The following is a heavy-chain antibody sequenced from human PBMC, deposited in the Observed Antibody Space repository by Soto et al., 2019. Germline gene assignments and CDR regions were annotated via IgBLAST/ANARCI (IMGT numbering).Heavy chain of an antibody. CDR3: ARQIYDSDTGPNFQYYFES. CDR1: GYSFAGYW. CDR2: IDPSDSQT. Sequence: GESLKISCKGSGYSFAGYWITWVRQKPGKGLEWMGRIDPSDSQTYYSPSLRGHVTISVTKSITTVFLQWSSLRASDTAMYYCARQIYDSDTGPNFQYYFESWGQGTPVTVSS. J-gene: IGHJ4*02. V-gene: IGHV5-10-1*01. D-gene: IGHD5-18*01.